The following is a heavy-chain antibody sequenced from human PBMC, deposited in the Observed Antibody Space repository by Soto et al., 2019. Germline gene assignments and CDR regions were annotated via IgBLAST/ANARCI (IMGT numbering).Heavy chain of an antibody. CDR2: IRSKAYGGTT. V-gene: IGHV3-49*04. J-gene: IGHJ3*02. Sequence: PGGSLRLSCTASGFTFGDYAMSWVRQAPGKGLEWVGFIRSKAYGGTTEYAASVKGRFTISRDDSKSIAYLQMNSLKTEDTAVYYCTRGRITIFGVVPDDAFDIWGQGTMVTVSS. D-gene: IGHD3-3*01. CDR1: GFTFGDYA. CDR3: TRGRITIFGVVPDDAFDI.